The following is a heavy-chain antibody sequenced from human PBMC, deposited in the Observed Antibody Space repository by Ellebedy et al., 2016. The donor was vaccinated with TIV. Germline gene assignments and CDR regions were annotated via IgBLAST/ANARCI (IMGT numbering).Heavy chain of an antibody. CDR3: VTRMGVAFKY. D-gene: IGHD3-16*01. Sequence: PGGSLRLSCAASGFTFSNYAIHWVRQAPGKGLEWVSLISYDGSNTDYADSVKGRFTISKNTVYLHMNSLRAEDTAVYYCVTRMGVAFKYWGQGTLVPVSS. V-gene: IGHV3-30-3*01. CDR1: GFTFSNYA. J-gene: IGHJ4*02. CDR2: ISYDGSNT.